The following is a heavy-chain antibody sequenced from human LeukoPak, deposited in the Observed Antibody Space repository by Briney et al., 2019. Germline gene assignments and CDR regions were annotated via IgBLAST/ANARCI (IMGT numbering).Heavy chain of an antibody. V-gene: IGHV1-46*01. CDR2: INPSGGST. CDR3: ARAGLEGLSAITMVRGVAWFDP. J-gene: IGHJ5*02. D-gene: IGHD3-10*01. Sequence: ASVKVSCKASGYTFTSYYMHWVRQAPGQGLEWMGIINPSGGSTSYAQKFQGRVTMTRDTSTSTVYIELSSLRSEDTAVYYCARAGLEGLSAITMVRGVAWFDPWGQGTLVTVSS. CDR1: GYTFTSYY.